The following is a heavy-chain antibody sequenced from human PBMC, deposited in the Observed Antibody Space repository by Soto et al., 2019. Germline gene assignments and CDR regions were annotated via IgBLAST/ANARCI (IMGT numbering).Heavy chain of an antibody. Sequence: ASVKVSCKASGYTFTNYGVTWVRQAPGQGLEWMGWISAYTDNPNYAQKFQGRVTMTIDTSTATAYMDLRSLTSDDTAVYYCARVIPGAEAWFGPWGQGTLVTVSS. D-gene: IGHD2-2*01. CDR3: ARVIPGAEAWFGP. V-gene: IGHV1-18*01. J-gene: IGHJ5*02. CDR1: GYTFTNYG. CDR2: ISAYTDNP.